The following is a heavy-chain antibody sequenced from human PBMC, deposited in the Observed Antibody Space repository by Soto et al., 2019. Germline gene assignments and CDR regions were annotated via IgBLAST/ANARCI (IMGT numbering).Heavy chain of an antibody. CDR2: IKQDGSEE. D-gene: IGHD1-26*01. V-gene: IGHV3-7*05. Sequence: GGSLRLSCAASGFTFSSYWMSWVRQAPGKGLEWVANIKQDGSEEYNVDSVKGRFTISRDNAKNSLYMQLNSLRAEDTAVYYCARISTHSGTHFYFDYWGRGA. CDR3: ARISTHSGTHFYFDY. CDR1: GFTFSSYW. J-gene: IGHJ4*02.